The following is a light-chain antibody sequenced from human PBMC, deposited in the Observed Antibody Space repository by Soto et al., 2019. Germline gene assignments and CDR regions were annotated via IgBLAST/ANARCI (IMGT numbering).Light chain of an antibody. V-gene: IGLV7-46*01. CDR3: LLSYSGARAGV. CDR1: TGAVTSGHY. Sequence: QAVVTQEPSLTVSPGGTVTLTCGSSTGAVTSGHYPYWFQQKPGQAPRTLIYDTNNKYSWTPARFSASLLGGKAALTLSGAQPEDEAEYYCLLSYSGARAGVFGGGTKLTVL. J-gene: IGLJ3*02. CDR2: DTN.